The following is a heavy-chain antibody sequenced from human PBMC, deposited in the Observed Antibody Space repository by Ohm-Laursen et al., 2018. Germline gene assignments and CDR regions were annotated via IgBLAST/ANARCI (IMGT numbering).Heavy chain of an antibody. CDR3: ATTTMDTSGWFGNYFDS. J-gene: IGHJ4*02. CDR1: SGSISSYY. D-gene: IGHD6-19*01. V-gene: IGHV4-59*08. CDR2: IDYRGST. Sequence: GTLSLTCTVSSGSISSYYWSWIRQPPGKGLEWIGYIDYRGSTKYNPSLRSRVTMSIDTSRNQFSLKLSSVTAADTAVYYCATTTMDTSGWFGNYFDSWGQGTLVTVSS.